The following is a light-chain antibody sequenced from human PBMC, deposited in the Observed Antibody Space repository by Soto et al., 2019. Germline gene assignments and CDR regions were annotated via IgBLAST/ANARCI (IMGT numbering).Light chain of an antibody. CDR3: QQYNNWPQT. CDR2: GAS. Sequence: EAVLTQSPATLSVSPGERATLSCRASQSVATNLAWYQQRPGQAPRLLIYGASKRAVGLPARFSGSGSGTEFTLIITSLQSEDFAVYYCQQYNNWPQTFGQGTKVEIK. V-gene: IGKV3-15*01. J-gene: IGKJ1*01. CDR1: QSVATN.